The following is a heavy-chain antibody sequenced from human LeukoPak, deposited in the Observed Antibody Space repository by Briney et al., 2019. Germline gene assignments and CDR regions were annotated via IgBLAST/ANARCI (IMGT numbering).Heavy chain of an antibody. CDR2: INPNSGGT. Sequence: ASVTVPCKASGYTFTGYYMHWVRQAPGQGLEWMGWINPNSGGTNYAQKFQGRVTMTRDTSISTAYMELSRLRSDDTAVCYCARSHGGITIRNWFDPWGQGTMVTVSS. D-gene: IGHD3-3*01. CDR1: GYTFTGYY. V-gene: IGHV1-2*02. J-gene: IGHJ3*01. CDR3: ARSHGGITIRNWFDP.